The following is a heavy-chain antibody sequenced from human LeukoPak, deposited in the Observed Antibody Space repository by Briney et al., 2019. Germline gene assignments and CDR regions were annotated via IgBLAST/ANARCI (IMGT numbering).Heavy chain of an antibody. CDR2: IGGFGVTT. CDR1: GFPFSNYV. D-gene: IGHD3-10*01. CDR3: AKGQLVRGVITSYYMDV. Sequence: GGSLRLSCAPSGFPFSNYVITGVRRAPGRGLGGVSAIGGFGVTTYYADSVKGRFTTSRDNSKNTLFLQLTTLRVEDTAVYFCAKGQLVRGVITSYYMDVWGKGTMVTVSS. J-gene: IGHJ6*03. V-gene: IGHV3-23*01.